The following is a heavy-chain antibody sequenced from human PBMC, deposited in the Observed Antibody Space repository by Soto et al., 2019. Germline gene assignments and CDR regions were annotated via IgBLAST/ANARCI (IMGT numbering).Heavy chain of an antibody. CDR1: GGSISSGDYY. CDR3: ARTTSSTTQPTPRNYYYGMDV. J-gene: IGHJ6*02. D-gene: IGHD2-2*01. CDR2: IYYSGST. V-gene: IGHV4-30-4*01. Sequence: PSETLSLTGTVSGGSISSGDYYWSWILQPPGKGLEWIGYIYYSGSTYYNPSLKSRVTISVDTSKNQFSLKLSSVTAADTAVYYCARTTSSTTQPTPRNYYYGMDVWGQGTTVTVSS.